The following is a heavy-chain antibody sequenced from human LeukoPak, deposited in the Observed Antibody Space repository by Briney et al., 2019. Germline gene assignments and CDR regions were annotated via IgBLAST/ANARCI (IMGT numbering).Heavy chain of an antibody. D-gene: IGHD3-10*01. CDR1: GFIFSDYD. CDR3: ARGAASGGYDY. CDR2: ITSNGGRT. J-gene: IGHJ4*02. V-gene: IGHV3-64*01. Sequence: GGSLRLSCAASGFIFSDYDVHWVRQALGKGLEFVSAITSNGGRTFYANSVKGRFTISRDNSKNALYLQMDSLRADDMAVYYCARGAASGGYDYWGQGALVTVSS.